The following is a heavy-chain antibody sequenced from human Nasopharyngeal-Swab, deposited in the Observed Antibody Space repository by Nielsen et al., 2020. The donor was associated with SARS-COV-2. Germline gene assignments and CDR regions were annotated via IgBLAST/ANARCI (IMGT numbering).Heavy chain of an antibody. CDR1: GFSLSNARMG. V-gene: IGHV2-26*01. J-gene: IGHJ6*02. D-gene: IGHD2-2*01. Sequence: GPTLVTPTETLTLTCTVSGFSLSNARMGVSWIRQPPGKALEWLAHIFSNDEKSYSTSLKSRLTISKDTSKSQVVLTMTNMDPVDTATYYCARISSYCSSTSCYVYYYYGMDVWGQGTTVTVSS. CDR3: ARISSYCSSTSCYVYYYYGMDV. CDR2: IFSNDEK.